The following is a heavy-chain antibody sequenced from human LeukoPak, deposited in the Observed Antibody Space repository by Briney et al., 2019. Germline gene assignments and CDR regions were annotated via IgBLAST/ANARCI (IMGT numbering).Heavy chain of an antibody. J-gene: IGHJ4*02. D-gene: IGHD3-22*01. CDR1: GFTFSSYA. CDR2: ISGSGGST. CDR3: AKLVATSPTYYYDSSGYSPGFDY. V-gene: IGHV3-23*01. Sequence: QPGGSLRLSCAASGFTFSSYAMHWVRQAPGKGLEWVSAISGSGGSTYYADSVKGRFTISRDNSKNTLYLQMNSLRAEDTAVYYCAKLVATSPTYYYDSSGYSPGFDYWGQGTLVTVSS.